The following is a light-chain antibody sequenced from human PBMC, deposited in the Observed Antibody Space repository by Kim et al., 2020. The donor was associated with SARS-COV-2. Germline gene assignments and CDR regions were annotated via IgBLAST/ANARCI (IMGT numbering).Light chain of an antibody. CDR3: QQSYSTPLT. V-gene: IGKV1-39*01. CDR1: QSISSY. Sequence: ASVGDRVTIACRASQSISSYLNWYQQKPGKAPKLLIYAASSLQSGVPSRFSGSGSGTDFTLTISSLQPEDFATYYCQQSYSTPLTFGGGTKVDIK. CDR2: AAS. J-gene: IGKJ4*01.